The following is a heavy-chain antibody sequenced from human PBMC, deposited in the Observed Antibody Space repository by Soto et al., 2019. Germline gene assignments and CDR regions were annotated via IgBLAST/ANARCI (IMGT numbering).Heavy chain of an antibody. CDR1: GYTFISYA. D-gene: IGHD4-17*01. Sequence: QVQLVQSGAEVKKPGASVKVSCKASGYTFISYALHWVRQAPGQRLEWMGWINAGNGDTKYSQRFQGRVTITRETSARTADMEVSSLISEDTAVYYCAREITTVTNYYCYVMDVCGQVTTVTVSS. CDR3: AREITTVTNYYCYVMDV. CDR2: INAGNGDT. J-gene: IGHJ6*02. V-gene: IGHV1-3*01.